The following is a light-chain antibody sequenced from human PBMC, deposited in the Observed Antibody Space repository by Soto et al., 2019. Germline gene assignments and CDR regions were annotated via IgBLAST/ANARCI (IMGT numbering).Light chain of an antibody. V-gene: IGKV1-9*01. J-gene: IGKJ4*02. CDR2: AAA. CDR3: QQLNYYPLT. Sequence: EIQCNKSPTFLTPSVGDRVTIACRASQGISNFLAWYQQKAGKAPKLLLYAAATLQSGVPSRFSGSGSGTEFTLTITSVQPEDFASYYCQQLNYYPLTFGGGTKVDI. CDR1: QGISNF.